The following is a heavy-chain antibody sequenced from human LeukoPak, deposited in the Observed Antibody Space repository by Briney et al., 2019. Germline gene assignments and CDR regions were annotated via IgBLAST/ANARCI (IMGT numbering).Heavy chain of an antibody. Sequence: TLSLTCTVSGNSISSGDNYWSWLRQPAGKGLEWIGRIYTSGSTNYNPSLKSRVTISGDTSKNQFSLRLSSATAADTAVYYCARASYSYDINGWVPFDYWGQGTLVTVSS. D-gene: IGHD3-22*01. CDR3: ARASYSYDINGWVPFDY. V-gene: IGHV4-61*02. J-gene: IGHJ4*02. CDR2: IYTSGST. CDR1: GNSISSGDNY.